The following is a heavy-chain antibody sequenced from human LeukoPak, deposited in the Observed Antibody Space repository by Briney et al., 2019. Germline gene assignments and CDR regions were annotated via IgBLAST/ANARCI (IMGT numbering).Heavy chain of an antibody. V-gene: IGHV3-48*02. Sequence: GASLRLSCTASGFTFSSYSMNWVRQATGQGLEWISYISSSSSNIYYADSVKGRFTISRNNAKNSLYLQMNSLRDEDTAVYYCARGAYMVQGVEYDYWGQGTLVTVSS. J-gene: IGHJ4*02. CDR1: GFTFSSYS. CDR2: ISSSSSNI. D-gene: IGHD3-10*01. CDR3: ARGAYMVQGVEYDY.